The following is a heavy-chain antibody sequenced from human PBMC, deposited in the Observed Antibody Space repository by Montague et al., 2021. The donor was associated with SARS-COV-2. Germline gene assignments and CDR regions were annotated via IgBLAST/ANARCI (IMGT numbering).Heavy chain of an antibody. Sequence: TLSLTCAVSGDSLSSDGYYWTWIRQHPGKGLEWVGCIYYSGGTYYNPSLKNRLAISVDTSKDQFSLKLMSVTAVDTAVYYCARGRAYYDSKGYVPGWGWDYFDSWGQGALVTVAS. D-gene: IGHD3-16*01. J-gene: IGHJ4*02. CDR3: ARGRAYYDSKGYVPGWGWDYFDS. CDR2: IYYSGGT. CDR1: GDSLSSDGYY. V-gene: IGHV4-31*11.